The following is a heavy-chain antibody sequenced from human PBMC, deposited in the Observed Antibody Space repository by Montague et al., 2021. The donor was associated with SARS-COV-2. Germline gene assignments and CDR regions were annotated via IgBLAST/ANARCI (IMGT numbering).Heavy chain of an antibody. V-gene: IGHV4-59*01. D-gene: IGHD1-1*01. CDR2: VHYTGST. Sequence: SETPSLTCEVSGGSIRSYYRSWIRQSPGKGLEWIGYVHYTGSTKYNPSLKTRVTLSLDTPKNHFSLRLNSVTAADTAVYYCARAQNICFIANCVNYFDLWGLGALVSVSS. CDR3: ARAQNICFIANCVNYFDL. CDR1: GGSIRSYY. J-gene: IGHJ4*02.